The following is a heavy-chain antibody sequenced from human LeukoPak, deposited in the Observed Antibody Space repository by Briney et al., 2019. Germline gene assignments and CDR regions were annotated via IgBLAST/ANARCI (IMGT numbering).Heavy chain of an antibody. CDR3: AKMPLGYCSGGSCYVVWFDP. CDR1: GFTFSSYW. D-gene: IGHD2-15*01. J-gene: IGHJ5*02. CDR2: ISGSGGST. Sequence: PGGSLRLSCAASGFTFSSYWMSWVRQAPGKGLEWVSGISGSGGSTYYADSVKGRFTISRDSFKNTLYLQMNSLRAEDTAVYYCAKMPLGYCSGGSCYVVWFDPWGQGTLVTVSS. V-gene: IGHV3-23*01.